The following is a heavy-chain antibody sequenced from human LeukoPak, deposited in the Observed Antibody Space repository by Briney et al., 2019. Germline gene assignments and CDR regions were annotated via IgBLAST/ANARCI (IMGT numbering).Heavy chain of an antibody. D-gene: IGHD1-26*01. CDR3: ARGRLGELYFDY. Sequence: SETLSLTCTVSGGSISSYYWSWIRQPPGKGLEWIGYIYYSGSTNYNPSLKSRVTISVDTSKNQFSLKLSSVTAADTAVYYCARGRLGELYFDYWGQGTLVTVSS. V-gene: IGHV4-59*01. J-gene: IGHJ4*02. CDR2: IYYSGST. CDR1: GGSISSYY.